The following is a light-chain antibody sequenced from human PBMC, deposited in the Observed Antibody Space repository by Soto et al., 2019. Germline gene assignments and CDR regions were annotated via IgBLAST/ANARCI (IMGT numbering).Light chain of an antibody. J-gene: IGLJ1*01. CDR3: QSYDNSLTGAYV. V-gene: IGLV1-40*01. Sequence: QPVLTQPPSVSGAPGQRVTISCTGSSSNIGAGFDVHWYQQLPGTAPKLLIYDNTNRPSGVPARFSASKSGTSASLAITGLQADDEADYYCQSYDNSLTGAYVFGTGTKLTVL. CDR2: DNT. CDR1: SSNIGAGFD.